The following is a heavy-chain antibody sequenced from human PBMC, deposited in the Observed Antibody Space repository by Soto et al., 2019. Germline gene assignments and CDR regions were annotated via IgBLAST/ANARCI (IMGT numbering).Heavy chain of an antibody. CDR1: GYSFSSRW. CDR3: ARLPHSTGFYGMDV. CDR2: MYPSDSDA. J-gene: IGHJ6*02. Sequence: GESLKISCKGSGYSFSSRWIGWVRQLPGKGLEWLGIMYPSDSDARYSPSFQGQVTMSADKSISTAYLQWSSLKASDTAMYYWARLPHSTGFYGMDVGGQGTRVT. V-gene: IGHV5-51*01.